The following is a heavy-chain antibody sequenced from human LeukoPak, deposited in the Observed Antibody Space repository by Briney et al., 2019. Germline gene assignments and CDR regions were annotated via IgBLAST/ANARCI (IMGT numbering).Heavy chain of an antibody. Sequence: GSLRLSCAASGVTLRNYGLSWVRHTPGKGLEWVSAIRGSGDTTFYADSVQGRFTISRDNSKNTLYLQMNSLRAEDTAVYYCASNNYSSSWLPFDYWGQGTLVTVSS. CDR2: IRGSGDTT. D-gene: IGHD6-13*01. CDR3: ASNNYSSSWLPFDY. CDR1: GVTLRNYG. J-gene: IGHJ4*02. V-gene: IGHV3-23*01.